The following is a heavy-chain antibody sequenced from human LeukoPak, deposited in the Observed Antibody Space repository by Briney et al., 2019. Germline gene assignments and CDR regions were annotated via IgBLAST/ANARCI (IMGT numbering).Heavy chain of an antibody. CDR2: INPNSGGT. CDR1: GYTFTGYY. V-gene: IGHV1-2*02. D-gene: IGHD3-22*01. CDR3: ARVSHYYDSSGYYHYLNFDY. J-gene: IGHJ4*02. Sequence: ASVKVSCKASGYTFTGYYMHWVRQAPGQGLEWMGWINPNSGGTNYARKFQGRVTMTRDTSISTAYMELSRLRSDDTAVYYCARVSHYYDSSGYYHYLNFDYWGQGTLVTVSS.